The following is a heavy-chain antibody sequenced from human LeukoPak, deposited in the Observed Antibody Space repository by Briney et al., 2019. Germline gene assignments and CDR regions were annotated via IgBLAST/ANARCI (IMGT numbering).Heavy chain of an antibody. J-gene: IGHJ4*02. V-gene: IGHV3-48*04. Sequence: SGGSLRLSCAASGFTFSSYSMNWVRQAPGKGLEWVSYISGSGESIYYADSVKGRFTISRDNANNLLYLQMNSLRGEDTAPYYCARDWATSWYGEYFDYWGRGTLVTVSS. CDR2: ISGSGESI. CDR1: GFTFSSYS. CDR3: ARDWATSWYGEYFDY. D-gene: IGHD6-13*01.